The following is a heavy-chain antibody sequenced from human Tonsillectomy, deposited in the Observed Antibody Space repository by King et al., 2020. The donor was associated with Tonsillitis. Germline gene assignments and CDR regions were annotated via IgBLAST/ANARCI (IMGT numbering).Heavy chain of an antibody. CDR3: VXPTXXSKNXXLYYXEY. J-gene: IGHJ4*01. Sequence: VQLVESGGGVVQPGRSLRLSCAASGFTFSIXGMHWVRQAPGKGLEWVAVIAHDGIDKYYADSVKGRFSISRDNSKNTLYLQMNSLRAEDTAVYYFVXPTXXSKNXXLYYXEYWXXGNMVTV. CDR2: IAHDGIDK. V-gene: IGHV3-30*03. CDR1: GFTFSIXG. D-gene: IGHD1-1*01.